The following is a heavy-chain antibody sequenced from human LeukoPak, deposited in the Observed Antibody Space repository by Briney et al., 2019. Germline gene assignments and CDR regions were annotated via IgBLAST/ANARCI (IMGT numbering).Heavy chain of an antibody. CDR3: ARDNSDYDYVWGSYRRFYY. V-gene: IGHV4-61*01. CDR2: IYYSGST. CDR1: GGSVSSGSYY. J-gene: IGHJ4*02. Sequence: KPSETLSLTCTVSGGSVSSGSYYWSWIRQPPGKGLEWNGYIYYSGSTNYHPSLKSRVTISVDTSKSQFSRKLSSVTAADTAVQYCARDNSDYDYVWGSYRRFYYWGQGTLVTVSS. D-gene: IGHD3-16*02.